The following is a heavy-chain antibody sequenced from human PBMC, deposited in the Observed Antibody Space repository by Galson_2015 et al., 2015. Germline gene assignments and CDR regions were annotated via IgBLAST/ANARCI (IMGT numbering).Heavy chain of an antibody. CDR2: ISSSGSTI. J-gene: IGHJ2*01. D-gene: IGHD4-17*01. CDR3: ARAMTTVGSMFDL. V-gene: IGHV3-48*03. Sequence: SLRLSCAASGFTFSSYEMNWVRQAPGKGLEWVSYISSSGSTIYYADSVKGRFTISRDNAKNSLYLQMNSLRAEDTAVYYCARAMTTVGSMFDLWGRGTLVTVSS. CDR1: GFTFSSYE.